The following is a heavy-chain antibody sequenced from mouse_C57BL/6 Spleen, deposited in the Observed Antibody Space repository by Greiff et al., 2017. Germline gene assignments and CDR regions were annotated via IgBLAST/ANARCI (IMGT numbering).Heavy chain of an antibody. CDR2: ISVGGSYT. D-gene: IGHD1-1*01. J-gene: IGHJ4*01. CDR3: ARGDTTVVPYYYAMDY. CDR1: GFTFSSYA. V-gene: IGHV5-4*03. Sequence: EVKLVESGGGLVKPGGSLKLSCAASGFTFSSYAMSWVRQTPEKRLEWVATISVGGSYTYYPDNVKGRFTISRDNAKNNLYLQMSHLKSEDTAMYYCARGDTTVVPYYYAMDYWGQGTSVTVSS.